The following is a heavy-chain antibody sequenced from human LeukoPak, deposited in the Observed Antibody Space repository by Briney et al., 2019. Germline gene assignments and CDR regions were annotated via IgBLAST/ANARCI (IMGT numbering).Heavy chain of an antibody. V-gene: IGHV3-43D*03. CDR3: AKDGSALATRPYWYFDL. CDR2: ISWDGGST. Sequence: GGSLRLSCAASGFTFDDYAMHWVRQTPGKGLEWVSLISWDGGSTHYADSVKCRFTISRDNSKNSLYLQMNSLRAEDTALYYCAKDGSALATRPYWYFDLWGRGTLVTVSS. CDR1: GFTFDDYA. J-gene: IGHJ2*01. D-gene: IGHD6-6*01.